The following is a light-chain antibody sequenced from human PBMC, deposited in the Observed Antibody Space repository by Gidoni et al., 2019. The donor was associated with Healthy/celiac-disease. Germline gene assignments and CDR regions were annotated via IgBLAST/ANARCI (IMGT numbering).Light chain of an antibody. J-gene: IGLJ1*01. V-gene: IGLV1-40*01. CDR3: QSYDSSLSGSKV. Sequence: QSVLTQPPSVSGAPGPRVTLSCTGSSSNIGAGYDVHWYQQLPGTAPKLLIYGNSNRPSGVPDRFSGSKSGTSASLAITGLQAEDEADYYCQSYDSSLSGSKVFGTGTKVTVL. CDR1: SSNIGAGYD. CDR2: GNS.